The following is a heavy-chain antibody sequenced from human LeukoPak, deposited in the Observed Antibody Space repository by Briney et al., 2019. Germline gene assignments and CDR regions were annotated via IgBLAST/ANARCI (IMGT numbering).Heavy chain of an antibody. CDR2: IYYSGST. V-gene: IGHV4-39*01. J-gene: IGHJ4*02. Sequence: SETLSLTCTVSGGSISSSCCYWGWIRQPPGKGLEWFGNIYYSGSTHYNPSLKSRVTTSVDTSKNQFSLILSSVTAADTAVYYCARSQGYCSGGGCYEFDYWGQGTLVTVSS. D-gene: IGHD2-15*01. CDR3: ARSQGYCSGGGCYEFDY. CDR1: GGSISSSCCY.